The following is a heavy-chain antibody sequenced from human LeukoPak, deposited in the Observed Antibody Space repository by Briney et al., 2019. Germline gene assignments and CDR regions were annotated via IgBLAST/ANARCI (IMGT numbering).Heavy chain of an antibody. CDR1: GYNFTNYA. V-gene: IGHV1-3*03. J-gene: IGHJ4*02. D-gene: IGHD6-6*01. Sequence: ASVTVSCKPSGYNFTNYAIHWVRQAPGQRLEWMGWINAGSGYTRYSPEFQGRVTITRDTSATTAYMAVTSLISEDMAVYYCARAEYSSASLDYWGQGTLVTASS. CDR3: ARAEYSSASLDY. CDR2: INAGSGYT.